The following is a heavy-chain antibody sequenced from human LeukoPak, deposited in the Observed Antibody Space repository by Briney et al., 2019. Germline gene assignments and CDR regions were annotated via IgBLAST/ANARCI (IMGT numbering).Heavy chain of an antibody. CDR2: IYYSGST. CDR3: GRAYRDAYNSPGKVDY. J-gene: IGHJ4*02. CDR1: GGSISSDNYY. D-gene: IGHD5-24*01. Sequence: SETLSLTCTVSGGSISSDNYYWSWIRQPPGKGLEWIGYIYYSGSTYYKQSLRSRTSISVDTSKNQFSLKLSSVTAADTAIYYCGRAYRDAYNSPGKVDYWGQGALVTVSS. V-gene: IGHV4-30-4*01.